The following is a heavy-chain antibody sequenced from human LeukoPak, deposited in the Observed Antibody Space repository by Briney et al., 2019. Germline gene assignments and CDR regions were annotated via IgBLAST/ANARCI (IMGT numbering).Heavy chain of an antibody. J-gene: IGHJ5*02. CDR3: ARDVGYRSWFDP. D-gene: IGHD5-18*01. CDR2: ISGSGSTI. CDR1: GFTFNDYY. Sequence: NPGGSLRLSCAASGFTFNDYYMNWICQAPGKGLEWVSYISGSGSTIYYADSVKGRFTISRDNAKNSLYLQMNSLRAEDTAVYYCARDVGYRSWFDPWGQGTLVIVSS. V-gene: IGHV3-11*04.